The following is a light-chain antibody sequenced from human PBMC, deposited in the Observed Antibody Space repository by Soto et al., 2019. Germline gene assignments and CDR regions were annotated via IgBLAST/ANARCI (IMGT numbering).Light chain of an antibody. CDR2: ANN. CDR1: GSNIGAGVD. V-gene: IGLV1-40*01. Sequence: QSVLTQPPSVSGAPGQWVTIPCTGSGSNIGAGVDVHWYQQLPGTAPKLLIYANNNRPSGVPDRFSGSKSGTSASLAITGLQAEDEADYYCQSYDNSLSGHVVFGGGTQLTVL. J-gene: IGLJ2*01. CDR3: QSYDNSLSGHVV.